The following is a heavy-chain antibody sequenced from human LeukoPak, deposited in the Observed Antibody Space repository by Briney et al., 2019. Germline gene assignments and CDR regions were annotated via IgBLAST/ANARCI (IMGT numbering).Heavy chain of an antibody. D-gene: IGHD4-17*01. CDR1: GFSFSDYG. J-gene: IGHJ4*02. V-gene: IGHV3-30*18. CDR2: ISFSGYDK. Sequence: GGSLRLSCTASGFSFSDYGMHWVCQAPGKGLEWLAVISFSGYDKYYADSVKGRFTISRDNSKNTLYLQMSGLRLEDTAVYYCAKLGTSTVTTGYWGRGTLVTVSS. CDR3: AKLGTSTVTTGY.